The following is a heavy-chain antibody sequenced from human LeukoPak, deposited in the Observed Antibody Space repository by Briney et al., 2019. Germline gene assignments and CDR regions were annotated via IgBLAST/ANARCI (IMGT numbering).Heavy chain of an antibody. CDR1: GYIFTHYW. CDR3: ARQSRDGSKTRGYYFDF. CDR2: IYPADSDT. J-gene: IGHJ4*02. D-gene: IGHD3-10*01. Sequence: GESLKISCQVSGYIFTHYWIGWVRQMPGNGLESMGIIYPADSDTTYSPSFQGQVTISADKSINTVYLQWSSLKASDTAMYYCARQSRDGSKTRGYYFDFWGQGTLVTVPS. V-gene: IGHV5-51*01.